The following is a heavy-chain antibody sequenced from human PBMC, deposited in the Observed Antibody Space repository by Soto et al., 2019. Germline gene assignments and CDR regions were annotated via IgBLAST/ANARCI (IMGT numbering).Heavy chain of an antibody. V-gene: IGHV4-31*03. CDR2: IYYSGST. D-gene: IGHD6-19*01. CDR3: ARELRRGSVWYWTDY. J-gene: IGHJ4*02. Sequence: SETLSLTCTVSGGSISSGGYYWSWIRQHPGKGLEWIGYIYYSGSTYYNPSLKSRVTISVDTSKNQFSLKLNSVTPEDTAVYYCARELRRGSVWYWTDYWGQGTLVTVS. CDR1: GGSISSGGYY.